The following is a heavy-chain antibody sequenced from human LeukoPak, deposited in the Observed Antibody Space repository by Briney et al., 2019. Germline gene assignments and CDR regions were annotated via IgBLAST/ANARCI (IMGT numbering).Heavy chain of an antibody. Sequence: PGGSLRLSCAASGFTFSSYSINWVRQAPGKGLEWVSYISSSSSTIYYADSVKGRFIISRDNAKNSLYLQMNSLRAEDTAVYYCAGSRTKLSHDYWGQGTLVTVSS. CDR2: ISSSSSTI. CDR1: GFTFSSYS. J-gene: IGHJ4*02. V-gene: IGHV3-48*01. CDR3: AGSRTKLSHDY. D-gene: IGHD1-14*01.